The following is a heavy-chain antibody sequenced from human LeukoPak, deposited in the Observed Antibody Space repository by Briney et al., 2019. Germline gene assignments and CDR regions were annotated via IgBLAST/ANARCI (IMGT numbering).Heavy chain of an antibody. Sequence: GESLKISCRGSGYSFTTYWIGWVRQMPGKGLGWMGIIYPGDSDTRYTPSFQGQVTMSADKSINTAYLQWSSLKASDTAMYYCARRQGCSSTSCPPDYWGQGTLVTVS. CDR1: GYSFTTYW. V-gene: IGHV5-51*01. CDR3: ARRQGCSSTSCPPDY. CDR2: IYPGDSDT. D-gene: IGHD2-2*01. J-gene: IGHJ4*02.